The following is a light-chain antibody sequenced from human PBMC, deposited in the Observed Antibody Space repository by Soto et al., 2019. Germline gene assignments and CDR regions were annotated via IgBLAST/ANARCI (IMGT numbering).Light chain of an antibody. CDR1: SSDVGFTNF. CDR3: SSYTTSSTLI. J-gene: IGLJ2*01. CDR2: DVT. Sequence: QSALTQPASVSGSRGQSITITCTGTSSDVGFTNFVSWYQQHPGKAPRLMIYDVTNRPSGVSDRFSASKSGSTASLTISDLQPEDEGDYYCSSYTTSSTLIFGGGTKLTVL. V-gene: IGLV2-14*03.